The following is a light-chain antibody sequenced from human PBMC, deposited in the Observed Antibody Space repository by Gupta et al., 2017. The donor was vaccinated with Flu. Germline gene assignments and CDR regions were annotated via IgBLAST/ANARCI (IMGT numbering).Light chain of an antibody. CDR1: NIDSIS. Sequence: SVLTPPPSVSVAPGQTARITCVGNNIDSISVHWYQLKPGQAPVLVVYDDSDRPSGIPERFSGSNSGNTATLTVSRVAAGDEADYYCQVWDRIIDDVVFGGGTKLPVL. CDR3: QVWDRIIDDVV. V-gene: IGLV3-21*02. CDR2: DDS. J-gene: IGLJ3*02.